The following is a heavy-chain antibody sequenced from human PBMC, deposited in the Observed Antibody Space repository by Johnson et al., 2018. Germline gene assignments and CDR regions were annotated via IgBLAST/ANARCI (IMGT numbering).Heavy chain of an antibody. CDR2: VYYGGTT. CDR1: GDSFSSYY. Sequence: QVQLQESGPGLVKPSETLSLTCTFSGDSFSSYYWSWIRQPPGKGLEWIGYVYYGGTTNYNPSLGRRITMSEDTSKNQISLSLSSVTAADTAVYYCVRDHYCRNSRCQYNGMDVWGQGAMVTVSS. J-gene: IGHJ6*02. CDR3: VRDHYCRNSRCQYNGMDV. V-gene: IGHV4-59*01. D-gene: IGHD2-2*01.